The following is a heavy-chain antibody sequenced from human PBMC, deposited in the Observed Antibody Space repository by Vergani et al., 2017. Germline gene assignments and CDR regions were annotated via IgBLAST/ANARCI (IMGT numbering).Heavy chain of an antibody. CDR2: ISGSGVSA. V-gene: IGHV3-23*01. Sequence: EVQLLESGGGLVQPGGSLRLTCAASEFTLSNYAMNWVRQAPGKGLEWVSGISGSGVSAYYTDSVKGRFTISRDNSKNTLYLQMNRLRPEDTAVYYCATAGEAYCRGASCYDFFEYWGQGTLVTVAS. J-gene: IGHJ4*02. CDR3: ATAGEAYCRGASCYDFFEY. D-gene: IGHD2-15*01. CDR1: EFTLSNYA.